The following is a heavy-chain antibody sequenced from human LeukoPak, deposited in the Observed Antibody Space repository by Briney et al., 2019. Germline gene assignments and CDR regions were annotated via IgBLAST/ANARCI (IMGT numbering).Heavy chain of an antibody. CDR3: TSWGDTTAEYFQR. V-gene: IGHV3-7*01. CDR1: GFTFSNAW. D-gene: IGHD2-21*02. J-gene: IGHJ1*01. CDR2: INPDGRDT. Sequence: GGSLRLSCAASGFTFSNAWMSWVRQAPGKGLEWVAHINPDGRDTYYVDSVKGRFTISRDNAQNSMYLQMNSLRVEDTAVYYCTSWGDTTAEYFQRWGQGTLVTVSS.